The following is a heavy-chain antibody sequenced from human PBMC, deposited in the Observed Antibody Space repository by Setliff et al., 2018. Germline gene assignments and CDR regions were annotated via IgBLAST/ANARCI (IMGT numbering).Heavy chain of an antibody. CDR1: GESFSNNY. CDR2: IKYDGTT. Sequence: KASETLSLTCSVYGESFSNNYWSWIRQPPGRPLEWIGYIKYDGTTDYNPSLDSRVTMSVDTSKNQFSLKLKSVTAADTAMYYCARGCAAGACYSDYYYYMDVWGKGTTVTV. D-gene: IGHD2-15*01. CDR3: ARGCAAGACYSDYYYYMDV. V-gene: IGHV4-59*01. J-gene: IGHJ6*03.